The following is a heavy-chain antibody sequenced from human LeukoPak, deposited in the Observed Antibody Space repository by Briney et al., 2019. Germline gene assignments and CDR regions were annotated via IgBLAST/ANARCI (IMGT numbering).Heavy chain of an antibody. CDR1: GGSFSGYY. D-gene: IGHD3-9*01. Sequence: SETLSLTCAVYGGSFSGYYWSWIRQPPGKGLEWIGEINHSGSTNYNPSLKSRVTISVDTSKNQFSLKLSSVTAADTAVYYCATAGPYYDILTGYSTTRGVFDIGGQGKMVPVSS. V-gene: IGHV4-34*01. CDR3: ATAGPYYDILTGYSTTRGVFDI. CDR2: INHSGST. J-gene: IGHJ3*02.